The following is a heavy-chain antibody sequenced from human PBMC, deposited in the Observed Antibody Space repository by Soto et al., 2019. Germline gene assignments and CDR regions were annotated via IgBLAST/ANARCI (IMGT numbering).Heavy chain of an antibody. J-gene: IGHJ6*02. CDR2: ISAFNGST. D-gene: IGHD2-8*01. CDR3: ARGRRYCPIHLCYLTRQADV. CDR1: GYTFKTYD. Sequence: VQVVQSGAEVKKPGASVKVSCEASGYTFKTYDIYWVRQAPGQGQEWMGRISAFNGSTEYAQKLQGRDTMTADTATSTPHMERRSLTSHDTSEYYCARGRRYCPIHLCYLTRQADVWGQGTRVTVS. V-gene: IGHV1-18*01.